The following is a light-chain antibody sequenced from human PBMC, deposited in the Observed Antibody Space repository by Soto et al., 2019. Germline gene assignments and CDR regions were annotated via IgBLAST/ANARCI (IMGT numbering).Light chain of an antibody. J-gene: IGKJ4*01. Sequence: DIQMTQSPSSLSASVGDRVTITCRARQSISNHLNWYQHKPGTAPSLLIYTASSLQSGVPSRFSGSGSGTDFTLTISSLQPEDCATYYCQEAYSTLTFGGGTKVDIK. CDR3: QEAYSTLT. CDR2: TAS. V-gene: IGKV1-39*01. CDR1: QSISNH.